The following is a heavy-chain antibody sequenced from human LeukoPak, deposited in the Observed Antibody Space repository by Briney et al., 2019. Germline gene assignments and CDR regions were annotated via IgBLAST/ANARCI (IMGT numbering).Heavy chain of an antibody. D-gene: IGHD3-22*01. CDR2: ISGSGGST. V-gene: IGHV3-23*01. J-gene: IGHJ4*02. Sequence: GGSLRLSCAASGFTFSDYYMSWVRQAAGKGLEWVSSISGSGGSTYHADSVKGRFTIYRDNSKKTLYLQMNSLRAEDTAVYYCAKGVNHYDTSGYYPYYFDYWGQGTLVTVSS. CDR1: GFTFSDYY. CDR3: AKGVNHYDTSGYYPYYFDY.